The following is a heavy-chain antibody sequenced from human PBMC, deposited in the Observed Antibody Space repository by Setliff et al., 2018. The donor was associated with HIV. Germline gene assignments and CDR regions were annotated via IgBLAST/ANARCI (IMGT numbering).Heavy chain of an antibody. D-gene: IGHD3-9*01. CDR3: ARRQSYYDILNGRAFDALDI. CDR2: VFHSGST. J-gene: IGHJ3*02. CDR1: GYSISSGYY. Sequence: SETLSLTCAVSGYSISSGYYWGWIRQPPGKGLEWIGSVFHSGSTSYNPSLKSRVTISVDTSRNQFSLKLRFVTAADTAVYSCARRQSYYDILNGRAFDALDIWGQGTKVTVSS. V-gene: IGHV4-38-2*01.